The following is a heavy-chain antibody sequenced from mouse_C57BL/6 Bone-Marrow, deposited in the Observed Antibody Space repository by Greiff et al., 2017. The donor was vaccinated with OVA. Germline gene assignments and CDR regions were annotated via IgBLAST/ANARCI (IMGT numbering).Heavy chain of an antibody. CDR2: INPGSGGT. Sequence: QVQLQQSGAELVRPGTSVKVSCKASGYAFTNYLIEWVKQRPGQGLEWIGVINPGSGGTNYNEKFKGKATLTADKSTSTAYMQLSSLTSEDSAVDFCARYLAYWGQGTTLTVSS. CDR3: ARYLAY. V-gene: IGHV1-54*01. CDR1: GYAFTNYL. J-gene: IGHJ2*01.